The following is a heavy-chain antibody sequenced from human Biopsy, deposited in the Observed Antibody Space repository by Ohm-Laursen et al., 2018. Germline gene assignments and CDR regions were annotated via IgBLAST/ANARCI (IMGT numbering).Heavy chain of an antibody. D-gene: IGHD1-26*01. Sequence: GASVKVSCKASGYTFISYDIDWVRQATGQGLEWMGWMNPNSGKTGYAQKFQGRVTMTTNTSVNTAYMELSSLTFEDTAVYYCAIEDGTYSKPFDYWGQGSQVIVSS. CDR3: AIEDGTYSKPFDY. CDR2: MNPNSGKT. V-gene: IGHV1-8*01. J-gene: IGHJ4*02. CDR1: GYTFISYD.